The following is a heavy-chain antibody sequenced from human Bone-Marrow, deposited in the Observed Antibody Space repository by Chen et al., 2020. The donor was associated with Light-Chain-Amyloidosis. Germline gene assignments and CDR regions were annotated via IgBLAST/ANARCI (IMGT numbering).Heavy chain of an antibody. D-gene: IGHD1-20*01. CDR1: GFSLRSYW. CDR3: AREKITGPRQSDALDI. V-gene: IGHV3-74*01. J-gene: IGHJ3*02. CDR2: INGDGGWT. Sequence: EAQLVESGGGLVQPGGSLRLSCAASGFSLRSYWMHWVRQVPGKGLVWVSRINGDGGWTNYAGSVKGRVTISKDNAKNTLYLQMNYLSAEDTAVYYCAREKITGPRQSDALDIWGKGTMVTVSS.